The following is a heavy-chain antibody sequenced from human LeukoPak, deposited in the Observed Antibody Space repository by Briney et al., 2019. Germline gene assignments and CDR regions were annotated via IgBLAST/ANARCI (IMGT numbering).Heavy chain of an antibody. J-gene: IGHJ4*02. Sequence: GASVKVSCKASGYTFTSYDINWVRQAPGQGLEWMGWMNPNSGNTGYAQKFQGRVTMTRNTSISTAYMELSSLRSEDTAVYYCARGPIVGATPYYFDYWGQGTLVTVSS. CDR2: MNPNSGNT. D-gene: IGHD1-26*01. V-gene: IGHV1-8*01. CDR1: GYTFTSYD. CDR3: ARGPIVGATPYYFDY.